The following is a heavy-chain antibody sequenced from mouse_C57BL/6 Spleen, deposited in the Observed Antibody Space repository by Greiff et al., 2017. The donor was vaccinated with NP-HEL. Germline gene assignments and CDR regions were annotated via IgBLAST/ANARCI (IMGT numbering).Heavy chain of an antibody. CDR2: INPNNGGT. V-gene: IGHV1-18*01. J-gene: IGHJ3*01. CDR3: AVYYYYEGFAY. D-gene: IGHD2-4*01. CDR1: GYTFTDYY. Sequence: EVQLQQSGPELVKPGASVKIPCKASGYTFTDYYMDWVKQSHGKSLEWIGYINPNNGGTIYNQKFKGKATMTVDKSSSTAYMELRSLTSEDTAVYYCAVYYYYEGFAYWGKGTLVTVS.